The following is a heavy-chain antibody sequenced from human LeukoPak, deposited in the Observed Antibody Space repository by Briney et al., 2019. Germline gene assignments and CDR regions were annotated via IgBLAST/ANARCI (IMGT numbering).Heavy chain of an antibody. CDR1: GYTFTGYY. CDR3: ASRAVADDDAFDI. CDR2: TNPNSGGT. D-gene: IGHD6-19*01. J-gene: IGHJ3*02. V-gene: IGHV1-2*02. Sequence: ASVKVSCKASGYTFTGYYMHWVRQAPGQGLEWMGWTNPNSGGTNYAQKFQGRVTMTRDTSISTAYMELSRLRSDDTAVYYCASRAVADDDAFDIWGQGTMVTVSS.